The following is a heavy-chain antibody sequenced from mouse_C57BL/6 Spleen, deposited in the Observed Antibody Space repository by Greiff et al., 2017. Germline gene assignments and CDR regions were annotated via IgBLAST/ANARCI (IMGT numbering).Heavy chain of an antibody. Sequence: EVHLVESGGGLVKPGGSLKLSCAASGFTFSSYAMSWVRQTPEKRLEWVATISDGGSYTYYPDNVKGRFTISRDNAKNNLYLQMSHLKSEDTAMYYCAREGGSSSFDDWGQGTTLTVSS. CDR1: GFTFSSYA. V-gene: IGHV5-4*01. CDR3: AREGGSSSFDD. J-gene: IGHJ2*01. D-gene: IGHD1-1*01. CDR2: ISDGGSYT.